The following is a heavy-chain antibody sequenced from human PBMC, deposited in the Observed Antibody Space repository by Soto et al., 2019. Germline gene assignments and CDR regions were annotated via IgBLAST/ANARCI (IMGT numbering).Heavy chain of an antibody. CDR3: AKESKTWDLGWPPLAY. Sequence: QVQLVQSGAEVKKPGSSVKVSCKASGGTFSSYAISWVRQAPGQGLEWMGGIIPIFGTANYAQKFQGRVTITGDKSRRTAYRNRRSWGSGAPAVYYCAKESKTWDLGWPPLAYWAQGTRAPFPS. CDR1: GGTFSSYA. D-gene: IGHD1-26*01. V-gene: IGHV1-69*06. CDR2: IIPIFGTA. J-gene: IGHJ4*02.